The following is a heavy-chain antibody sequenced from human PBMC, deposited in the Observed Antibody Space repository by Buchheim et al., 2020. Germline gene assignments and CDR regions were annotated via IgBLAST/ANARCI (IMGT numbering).Heavy chain of an antibody. CDR2: IKQDRTEK. V-gene: IGHV3-7*01. J-gene: IGHJ6*02. CDR3: ARHTGFDSGLDV. Sequence: EVQLAVSGGGLVQPGGSLRLSCIGSGFTFNRYWMTWVRQAPGKGLEWVATIKQDRTEKYYVNSVKGRVIASRDNAKNSVFLHMSSLADEDTAVYYCARHTGFDSGLDVWGQGT. D-gene: IGHD5-12*01. CDR1: GFTFNRYW.